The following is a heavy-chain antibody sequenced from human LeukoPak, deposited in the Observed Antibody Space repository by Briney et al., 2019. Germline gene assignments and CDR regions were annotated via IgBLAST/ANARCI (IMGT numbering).Heavy chain of an antibody. J-gene: IGHJ6*02. CDR3: ATNSGGAGYYGMDV. CDR2: ITSSGSST. V-gene: IGHV3-23*05. CDR1: GFTFSAYA. Sequence: GGSLRLSCAASGFTFSAYAMSWVRQAPGKGLEWVSAITSSGSSTYYADPVKGRFTISRDNSKNTLYLQMNSLRAEDTAEYYCATNSGGAGYYGMDVWGQGTTVTVSS. D-gene: IGHD4/OR15-4a*01.